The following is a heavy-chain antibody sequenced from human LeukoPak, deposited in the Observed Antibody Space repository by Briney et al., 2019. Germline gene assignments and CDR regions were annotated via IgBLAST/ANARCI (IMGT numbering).Heavy chain of an antibody. CDR3: ARAYYNGSNWFDP. CDR1: DGAISSGGSS. CDR2: IYYSGST. D-gene: IGHD3-10*01. J-gene: IGHJ5*02. Sequence: SQTLSPTCTVSDGAISSGGSSWSWIRQHPGKGLEWIGYIYYSGSTYYHPSLTSRVTISVDTSKNQFSLKLSSVTAADTAVYYCARAYYNGSNWFDPWGQGTLVTVSS. V-gene: IGHV4-31*03.